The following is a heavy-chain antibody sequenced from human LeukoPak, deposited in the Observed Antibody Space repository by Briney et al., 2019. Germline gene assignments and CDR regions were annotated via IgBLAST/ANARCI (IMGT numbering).Heavy chain of an antibody. Sequence: SETLSLTCTVSGYSISSGYYWGWIRQPPGKGLEWIGSIYHSGSTYYNPSLKSRVTISVDTSKNQFSLKLSSVTAADTAVYYCARDRDGYGYWGQGTLVTVSS. J-gene: IGHJ4*02. CDR1: GYSISSGYY. V-gene: IGHV4-38-2*02. CDR2: IYHSGST. CDR3: ARDRDGYGY. D-gene: IGHD5-18*01.